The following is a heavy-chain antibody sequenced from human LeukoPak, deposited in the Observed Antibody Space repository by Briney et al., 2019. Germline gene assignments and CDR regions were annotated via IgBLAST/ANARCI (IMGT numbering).Heavy chain of an antibody. D-gene: IGHD1-26*01. Sequence: SETLSLTCTVSGSSISSGGYYWSWIRQHPGKGLEWIGYIYYSGSTYYNPSLKSRVTISVDTSKNQFSLKLSSVTAADTAVYYCARETLGAQRAFDIWGQGTMVTVSS. CDR1: GSSISSGGYY. CDR3: ARETLGAQRAFDI. V-gene: IGHV4-31*03. J-gene: IGHJ3*02. CDR2: IYYSGST.